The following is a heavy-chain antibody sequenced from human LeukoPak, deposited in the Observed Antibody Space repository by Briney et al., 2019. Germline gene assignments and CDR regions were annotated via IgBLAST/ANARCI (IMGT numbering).Heavy chain of an antibody. V-gene: IGHV3-30*18. CDR2: ISYDRTNN. Sequence: AGSLSLTCAASGLIFKSYSMHWLGQGQGQGLERGAIISYDRTNNSYADSVKGRFTTSTDNTKNTLYLQMNSLRAEDTAVYYCAKGRSSSSLVYYYYGMDVWGQGTTVTVSS. J-gene: IGHJ6*02. D-gene: IGHD6-13*01. CDR1: GLIFKSYS. CDR3: AKGRSSSSLVYYYYGMDV.